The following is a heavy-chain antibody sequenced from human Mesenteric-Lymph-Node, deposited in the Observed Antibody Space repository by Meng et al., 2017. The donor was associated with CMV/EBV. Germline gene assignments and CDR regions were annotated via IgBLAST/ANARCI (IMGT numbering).Heavy chain of an antibody. V-gene: IGHV4-61*01. CDR2: IYYSGST. Sequence: SETLSLTCTVSGGSVSSGSYYWSWIRQPPGKGLEWIGYIYYSGSTSYNPSLKSRVTISVDTSKNQFSLKLSSVTAADTAVYYCARGFIVLIPAALDYGMDVWGQGTTVTVSS. J-gene: IGHJ6*02. D-gene: IGHD2-2*01. CDR3: ARGFIVLIPAALDYGMDV. CDR1: GGSVSSGSYY.